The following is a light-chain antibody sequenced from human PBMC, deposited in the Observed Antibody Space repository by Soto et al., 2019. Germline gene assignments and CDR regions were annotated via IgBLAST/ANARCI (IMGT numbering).Light chain of an antibody. V-gene: IGKV3-15*01. Sequence: EIVMTQSPATLSVSPGERATLSCRASQSVSSNLAWYQQKPGQAPRLLISGASTRATGIPARFSGSGSGTDFTLTIRSLQPEDFATYFCQQTYSAPPTFGQGTKVDI. CDR2: GAS. CDR3: QQTYSAPPT. CDR1: QSVSSN. J-gene: IGKJ1*01.